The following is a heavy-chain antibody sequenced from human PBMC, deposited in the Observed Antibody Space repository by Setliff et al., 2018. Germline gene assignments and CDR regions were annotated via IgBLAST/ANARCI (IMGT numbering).Heavy chain of an antibody. J-gene: IGHJ4*02. D-gene: IGHD5-18*01. V-gene: IGHV3-21*04. CDR1: GFIFSNYD. Sequence: PGGSLRLSCEGSGFIFSNYDMAWVRQAPGKGLEWVSSVSMRSGLIRYAGSVKGRATISRDNTKSSLFLQMNSLKTEDTAVYYCARDVGYTYGLGSWGQGALVTVSS. CDR2: VSMRSGLI. CDR3: ARDVGYTYGLGS.